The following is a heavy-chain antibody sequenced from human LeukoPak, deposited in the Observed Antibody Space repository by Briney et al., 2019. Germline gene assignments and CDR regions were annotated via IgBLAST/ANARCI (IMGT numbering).Heavy chain of an antibody. D-gene: IGHD6-19*01. V-gene: IGHV4-34*01. Sequence: SETLSLTCAVYGGSFSGYYWRWIRQPPGKGLEWIGEINHSGSTNYNPSLKSRVTISVDTSKNQFSLKLSSVTAADTAVYYCARKSSGWYLKWFDPWGQGTLVTVSS. CDR3: ARKSSGWYLKWFDP. J-gene: IGHJ5*02. CDR2: INHSGST. CDR1: GGSFSGYY.